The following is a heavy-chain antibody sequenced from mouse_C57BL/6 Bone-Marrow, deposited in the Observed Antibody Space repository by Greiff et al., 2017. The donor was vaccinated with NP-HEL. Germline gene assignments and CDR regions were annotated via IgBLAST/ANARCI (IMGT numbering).Heavy chain of an antibody. J-gene: IGHJ4*01. CDR3: ARALIYSYAMDY. Sequence: QVQLQQPGAELVKPGASVKLSCKASGYTFTSYWMHWVKQRPGQGLEWIGMIHPNSGSTNYNEKVKSKATLTVDKSSSTAYMQLSSLTSEDSAVYYCARALIYSYAMDYWGQGTSVTVSS. V-gene: IGHV1-64*01. CDR2: IHPNSGST. CDR1: GYTFTSYW.